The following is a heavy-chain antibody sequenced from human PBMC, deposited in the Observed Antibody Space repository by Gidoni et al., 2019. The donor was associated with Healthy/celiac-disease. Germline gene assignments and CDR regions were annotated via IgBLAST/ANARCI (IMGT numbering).Heavy chain of an antibody. J-gene: IGHJ4*02. V-gene: IGHV3-49*05. CDR2: IRSKAYGGTT. CDR1: GFTFGDYA. Sequence: EVQLVESGGGLVKPGRSLRLSCTASGFTFGDYAMSWFRQAPGQGLEWVGFIRSKAYGGTTEYAASVKGRFTISRDDSKSIAYLQMNSLKTEDTAVYYCTRDRLGYSSGWADYWGQGTLVTVSS. CDR3: TRDRLGYSSGWADY. D-gene: IGHD6-19*01.